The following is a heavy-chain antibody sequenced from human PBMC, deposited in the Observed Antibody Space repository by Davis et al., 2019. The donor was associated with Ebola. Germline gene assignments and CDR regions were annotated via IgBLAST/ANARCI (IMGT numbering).Heavy chain of an antibody. Sequence: ASVKVSCKASGYTFSRYAMNWVRQAPGQGLEWMGWVNTYTGNPTYAQGFTGRFVFSLDTSVNTAYLQISSLKAEDTAVYYCARGDDSSGYYYSPEVWGQGTLVTVSS. CDR3: ARGDDSSGYYYSPEV. D-gene: IGHD3-22*01. CDR1: GYTFSRYA. V-gene: IGHV7-4-1*02. CDR2: VNTYTGNP. J-gene: IGHJ4*02.